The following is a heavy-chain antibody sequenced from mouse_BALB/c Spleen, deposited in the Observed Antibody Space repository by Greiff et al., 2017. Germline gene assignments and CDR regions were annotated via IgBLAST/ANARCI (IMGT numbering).Heavy chain of an antibody. CDR2: ISSGGST. V-gene: IGHV5-6-5*01. Sequence: EVKLVESGGGLVKPGGSLKLSCAASGFTFSSYAMSWVRQTPEKRLEWVASISSGGSTYYPDSVKGRFTISRDNARNILYLQMSSLRSEDTAMYYCARYDYDGFDYWGQGTTLTVSS. D-gene: IGHD2-4*01. CDR3: ARYDYDGFDY. J-gene: IGHJ2*01. CDR1: GFTFSSYA.